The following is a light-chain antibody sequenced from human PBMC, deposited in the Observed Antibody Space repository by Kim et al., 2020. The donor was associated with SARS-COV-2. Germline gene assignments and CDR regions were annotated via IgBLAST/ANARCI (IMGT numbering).Light chain of an antibody. CDR3: SSFTTSNTPVV. Sequence: QSALTQPASVSGSPGQSITISCTGTSSDVGSYNYVSWYQQHPGKAPKLMIYDVTNRPSGISNRFSGSKSGNTASLTISGFQTEDEADYYCSSFTTSNTPVVFGTGTKVTVL. CDR2: DVT. J-gene: IGLJ1*01. V-gene: IGLV2-14*03. CDR1: SSDVGSYNY.